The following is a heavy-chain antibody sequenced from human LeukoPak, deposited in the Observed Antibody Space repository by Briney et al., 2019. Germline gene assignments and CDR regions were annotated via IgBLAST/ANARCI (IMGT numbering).Heavy chain of an antibody. J-gene: IGHJ4*02. CDR2: ISSSGSTI. CDR3: ARDARYFDWLFDY. V-gene: IGHV3-11*01. D-gene: IGHD3-9*01. CDR1: GFTFSDYY. Sequence: PGGSLRLSCAASGFTFSDYYMSWIRQAPGKGLEWVSYISSSGSTIYYADSVKGRFTISRDNAKNSLYLQMNSLRAEDTAVYYCARDARYFDWLFDYWGQGTLVTVSS.